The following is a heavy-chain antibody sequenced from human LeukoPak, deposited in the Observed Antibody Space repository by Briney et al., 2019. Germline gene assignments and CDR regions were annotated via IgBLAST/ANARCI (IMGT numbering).Heavy chain of an antibody. CDR3: ARDRSITTFGVVPPSWFDP. D-gene: IGHD3-3*01. CDR2: ISAYNGNT. V-gene: IGHV1-18*01. J-gene: IGHJ5*02. CDR1: GYTFTSYG. Sequence: ASVKVSCKASGYTFTSYGISWVRQAPGQGLEWMGWISAYNGNTNYVQKLQGRVTMTTDTSTSTAYMELRSLRSDDTAVYYCARDRSITTFGVVPPSWFDPWGQGTLVTVSS.